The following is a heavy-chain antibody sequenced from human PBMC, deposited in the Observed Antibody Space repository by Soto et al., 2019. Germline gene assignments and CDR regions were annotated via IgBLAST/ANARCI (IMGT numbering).Heavy chain of an antibody. CDR1: GGSVSSGSYY. Sequence: KASETLSLTCTVSGGSVSSGSYYWSWIRQPPGKGLEWIGYIYYSGSTNYNPSLKSRVTISVDTSKNQFSLKLSSVTAADTAVYYCARQGGIAVAGTGAFDIWGQGTMVTVSS. V-gene: IGHV4-61*01. CDR2: IYYSGST. CDR3: ARQGGIAVAGTGAFDI. J-gene: IGHJ3*02. D-gene: IGHD6-19*01.